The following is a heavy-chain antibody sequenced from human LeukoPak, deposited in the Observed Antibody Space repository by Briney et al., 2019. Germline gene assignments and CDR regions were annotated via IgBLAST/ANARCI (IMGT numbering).Heavy chain of an antibody. V-gene: IGHV3-23*01. CDR1: GFTCSTNV. Sequence: GGSLRLSCAASGFTCSTNVVSWVRQAPGKGLEWLSLILHNGDSTYYADSVKGRFTISRDNSKNTLYLQMNSLRAEDTAVYYCARLPSFAFDIWGQGTMVTVSS. CDR2: ILHNGDST. J-gene: IGHJ3*02. D-gene: IGHD3-16*01. CDR3: ARLPSFAFDI.